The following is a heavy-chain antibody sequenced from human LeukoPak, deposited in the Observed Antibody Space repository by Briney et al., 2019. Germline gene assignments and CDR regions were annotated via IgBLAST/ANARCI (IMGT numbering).Heavy chain of an antibody. CDR1: GLTLSTYW. CDR3: VRDYRHEGNWFGP. D-gene: IGHD3-16*02. V-gene: IGHV3-74*01. CDR2: LSSDGSST. J-gene: IGHJ5*02. Sequence: PGGSLRLSCAASGLTLSTYWMHWVRHAPGKGLVWVSRLSSDGSSTTYADSVRGRFTISRDNAKNMLYLQMNGLRAEDTAVYYCVRDYRHEGNWFGPWGQGTLVTVSS.